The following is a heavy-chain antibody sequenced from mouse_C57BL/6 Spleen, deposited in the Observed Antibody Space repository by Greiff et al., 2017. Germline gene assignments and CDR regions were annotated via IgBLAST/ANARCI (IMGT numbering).Heavy chain of an antibody. Sequence: DVMLVESGGGLVQPKGSLKLSCAASGFSFNTYAMNWVRQAPGKGLEWVARIRSKSNNYATYYADSVKDRFTISRDDSESMLYLQMNNLKTEDTAMYYCVRHYYDYDEDYFDYWGQGTTLTVSS. D-gene: IGHD2-4*01. J-gene: IGHJ2*01. CDR2: IRSKSNNYAT. CDR3: VRHYYDYDEDYFDY. V-gene: IGHV10-1*01. CDR1: GFSFNTYA.